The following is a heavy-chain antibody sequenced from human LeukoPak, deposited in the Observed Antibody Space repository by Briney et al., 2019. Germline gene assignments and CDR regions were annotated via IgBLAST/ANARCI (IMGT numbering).Heavy chain of an antibody. D-gene: IGHD3-3*01. Sequence: ASVKVSCKASGYTFTSYGISWVRQAPGQGLEWMGWISAYNGNTNYAQKLQGRVTMTTDTSTSTAYMELRSLRSDDTAVYYCARVAPPSTIFGVVTIFDAFDIWGQGTMVTVSS. V-gene: IGHV1-18*01. CDR3: ARVAPPSTIFGVVTIFDAFDI. J-gene: IGHJ3*02. CDR2: ISAYNGNT. CDR1: GYTFTSYG.